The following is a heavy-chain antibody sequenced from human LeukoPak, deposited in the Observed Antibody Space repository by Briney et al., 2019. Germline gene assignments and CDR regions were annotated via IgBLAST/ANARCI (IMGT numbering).Heavy chain of an antibody. V-gene: IGHV1-18*01. CDR2: ISAYNGNT. J-gene: IGHJ5*02. Sequence: ASVKVSCKASGYTFTSYGISWVRQAPGQGLGWMGWISAYNGNTNYAQKLQGRVTMTTDTSTSTAYMELRSLRSDDTAVYYCAREVTNDYINWFDPWGQGTLVTVSS. D-gene: IGHD4-11*01. CDR1: GYTFTSYG. CDR3: AREVTNDYINWFDP.